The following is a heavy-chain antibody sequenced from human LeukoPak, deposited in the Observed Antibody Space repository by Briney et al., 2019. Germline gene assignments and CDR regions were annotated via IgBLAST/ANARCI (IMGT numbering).Heavy chain of an antibody. J-gene: IGHJ3*02. CDR1: GYTFTSYG. D-gene: IGHD2-2*01. V-gene: IGHV1-18*01. Sequence: ASVKVSCKASGYTFTSYGISWVRQAPGQGLEWMGWISAYNGNTNFAQKLQGRVTMTTDTSTSTAYMELRSLRSDDTAVYYCARDCSSTSCRDAFDIWGQGTMVTVSS. CDR2: ISAYNGNT. CDR3: ARDCSSTSCRDAFDI.